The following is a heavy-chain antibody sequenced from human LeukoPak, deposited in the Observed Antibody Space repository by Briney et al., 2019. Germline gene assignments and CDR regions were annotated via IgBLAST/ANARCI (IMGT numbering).Heavy chain of an antibody. Sequence: TGGSLRLSCAASGFSFSSYGMSWVRQAPGKGLEWVSAISGSGGSTYYADSVKGRFTISRDNSKNTLYLQMNSLRAEDTAVYYCAKDRYYYGSGSYPLGDSWGQGTLVTVSS. V-gene: IGHV3-23*01. CDR1: GFSFSSYG. J-gene: IGHJ4*02. CDR3: AKDRYYYGSGSYPLGDS. D-gene: IGHD3-10*01. CDR2: ISGSGGST.